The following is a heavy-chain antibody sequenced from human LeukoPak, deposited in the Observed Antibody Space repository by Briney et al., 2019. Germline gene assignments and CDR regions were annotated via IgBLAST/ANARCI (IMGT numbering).Heavy chain of an antibody. V-gene: IGHV3-74*01. D-gene: IGHD3-3*02. J-gene: IGHJ4*02. CDR2: INSDGSST. Sequence: GGSLRLSCAASGFTFSDHYMDWVRQAPGKGLVWVSRINSDGSSTSYADSVKGRFTISRDNAKNTLYLQMNSLRAEDTAVYYCARDQGGIYYFDYWGQGTLVTVSS. CDR3: ARDQGGIYYFDY. CDR1: GFTFSDHY.